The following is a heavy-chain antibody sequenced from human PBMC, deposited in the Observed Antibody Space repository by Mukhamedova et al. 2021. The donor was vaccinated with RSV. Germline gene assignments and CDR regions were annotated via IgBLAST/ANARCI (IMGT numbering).Heavy chain of an antibody. Sequence: VRQAPGRGPEWLSVIYSGGTSTYYTDSVKGRFTISRDDSESILYLQMNSLRAEDTAIYYCAKTVAGSYSDYFYYYYLDVWGKGTT. CDR3: AKTVAGSYSDYFYYYYLDV. J-gene: IGHJ6*03. CDR2: IYSGGTST. D-gene: IGHD4-23*01. V-gene: IGHV3-23*03.